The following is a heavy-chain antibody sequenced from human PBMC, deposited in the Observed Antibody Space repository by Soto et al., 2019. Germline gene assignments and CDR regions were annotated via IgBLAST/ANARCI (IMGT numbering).Heavy chain of an antibody. CDR2: IYSGGNT. Sequence: EVHLVESGGGLVQPGGSLKLSCAVSGFSVGKKYMSWVRQAPGKGLEWVSVIYSGGNTYYADSVRGRFTISRDSVKNPLYLQMNNLRVEDTAVYYWARAPAGDLDYGGRGARVSVSS. CDR1: GFSVGKKY. J-gene: IGHJ4*02. V-gene: IGHV3-66*01. D-gene: IGHD4-17*01. CDR3: ARAPAGDLDY.